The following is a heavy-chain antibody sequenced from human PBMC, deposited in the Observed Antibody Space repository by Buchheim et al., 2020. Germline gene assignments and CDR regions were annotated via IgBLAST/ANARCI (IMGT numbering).Heavy chain of an antibody. CDR3: ALYFPSDYYGMDV. CDR2: INHSGIT. V-gene: IGHV4-34*01. CDR1: GGSFSGYY. J-gene: IGHJ6*02. Sequence: QVQLQQWGAGLLKPSETLSLTCAVYGGSFSGYYWSWIRQPPGKVLEWIGEINHSGITNYIPSLKSRVTISVDTSKNQFSLKLSSVTAADTAVYYCALYFPSDYYGMDVWGQGTT. D-gene: IGHD2-21*01.